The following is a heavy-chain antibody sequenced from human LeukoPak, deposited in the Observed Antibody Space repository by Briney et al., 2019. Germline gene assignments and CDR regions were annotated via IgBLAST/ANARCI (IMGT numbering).Heavy chain of an antibody. J-gene: IGHJ5*02. CDR2: ISPGDSGI. CDR3: AAGGASAP. V-gene: IGHV5-51*01. CDR1: GYSFTNFW. D-gene: IGHD3-16*01. Sequence: GESLKISCKGSGYSFTNFWIGWVRQMPGKGLEWMGVISPGDSGIRYSPSFQGQVTISVDKSISTAYLQWSSLKASDRAMYYCAAGGASAPWGQGTLVTVSS.